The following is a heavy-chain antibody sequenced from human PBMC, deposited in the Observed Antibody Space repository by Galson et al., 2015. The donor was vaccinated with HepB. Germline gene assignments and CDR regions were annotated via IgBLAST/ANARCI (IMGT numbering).Heavy chain of an antibody. CDR2: IWYDGSNK. J-gene: IGHJ6*02. CDR1: GFTFSSYG. CDR3: ARDGKDTYYYDSSGYYYYYYYGMDV. Sequence: SLRLSCAASGFTFSSYGMHWVRQAPGKGLEWVAVIWYDGSNKYYADSVKGRFTISRDNSKNTLYLQMNSLRAEDTAVYYCARDGKDTYYYDSSGYYYYYYYGMDVWGQGTTVTVSS. V-gene: IGHV3-33*08. D-gene: IGHD3-22*01.